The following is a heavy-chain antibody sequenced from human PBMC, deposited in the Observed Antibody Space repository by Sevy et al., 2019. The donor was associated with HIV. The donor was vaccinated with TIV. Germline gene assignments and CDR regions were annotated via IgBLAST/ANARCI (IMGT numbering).Heavy chain of an antibody. V-gene: IGHV3-21*01. Sequence: GGSLRLSCAASGFTFSSYSMNWVRQAPGKGLEWVSSISSTSSHIYYADSVKGRFTISRDNAKNSLYLQMNSLRAEDTAVYYCARVASIVGAHHAYDIWGQGTMVTVSS. CDR3: ARVASIVGAHHAYDI. J-gene: IGHJ3*02. CDR1: GFTFSSYS. CDR2: ISSTSSHI. D-gene: IGHD1-26*01.